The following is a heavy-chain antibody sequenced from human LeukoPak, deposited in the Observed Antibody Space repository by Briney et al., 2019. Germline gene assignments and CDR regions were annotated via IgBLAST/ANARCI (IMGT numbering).Heavy chain of an antibody. CDR2: ISSSGREI. V-gene: IGHV3-23*01. CDR1: GFTFSTNF. J-gene: IGHJ4*02. Sequence: GGSLRLSCAASGFTFSTNFMTWVRQAPGKGLEWVSVISSSGREIHYADSVKGRFTISRDNSQNTLWLQMNSLRAEDTAIYYCPSYLQRPSFDYWGQGTLVTVSS. D-gene: IGHD1-1*01. CDR3: PSYLQRPSFDY.